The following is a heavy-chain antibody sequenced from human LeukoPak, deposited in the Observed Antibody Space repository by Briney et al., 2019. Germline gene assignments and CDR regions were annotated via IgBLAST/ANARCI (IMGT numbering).Heavy chain of an antibody. CDR2: ISYDGSNK. CDR3: ARGLAYYYDSSAYFLDY. Sequence: GRSLRLSCAASGFTFRSYAMHWVRQAPGKGLEWVAVISYDGSNKYYADSVKGRFTISRDNSKNTVYLQMNSLRAEDTAVYYCARGLAYYYDSSAYFLDYWGQGTLVTVSS. D-gene: IGHD3-22*01. V-gene: IGHV3-30*04. CDR1: GFTFRSYA. J-gene: IGHJ4*02.